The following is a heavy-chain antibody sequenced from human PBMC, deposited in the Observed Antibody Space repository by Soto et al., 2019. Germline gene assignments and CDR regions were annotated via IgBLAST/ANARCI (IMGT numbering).Heavy chain of an antibody. Sequence: SGRTLVNPTQTLTLTCTFSGFSLSTSGMCVSWIRQPPGKALEWLARIDWDDDKYYSTSLKTRLTISKDTSKNQVVLTMTNMDPVDTATYYCARGRGPYEGDAVDIWGQGTMVTVSS. V-gene: IGHV2-70*11. CDR2: IDWDDDK. CDR1: GFSLSTSGMC. CDR3: ARGRGPYEGDAVDI. D-gene: IGHD5-12*01. J-gene: IGHJ3*02.